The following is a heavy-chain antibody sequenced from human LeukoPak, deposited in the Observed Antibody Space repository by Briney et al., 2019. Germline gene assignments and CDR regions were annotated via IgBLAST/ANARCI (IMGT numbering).Heavy chain of an antibody. J-gene: IGHJ4*02. Sequence: FLRLCCAASGFIFSDHYMSWIRQAPGEGLEWISYINLSGDTKDYEDSVKGRFTISRDNAQNSLYLQMNSLRAGDTAVYYCARERYDYLTGNRGFDYWGQGTLVNVSS. CDR1: GFIFSDHY. D-gene: IGHD3/OR15-3a*01. CDR2: INLSGDTK. CDR3: ARERYDYLTGNRGFDY. V-gene: IGHV3-11*01.